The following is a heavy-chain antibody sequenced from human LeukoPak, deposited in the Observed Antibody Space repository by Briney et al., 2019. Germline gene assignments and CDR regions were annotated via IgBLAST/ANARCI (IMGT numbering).Heavy chain of an antibody. Sequence: VKPSETLSLTCTVSGGSISSYYWSWVRQAPGKGLEWVSAISGSGGSTYYADSMKGRFTISRDNSKNTLYLQMNSLRAEDTAVYCCANHDYGDYWGQGTLVTVSS. CDR2: ISGSGGST. CDR3: ANHDYGDY. CDR1: GGSISSYY. V-gene: IGHV3-23*01. J-gene: IGHJ4*02.